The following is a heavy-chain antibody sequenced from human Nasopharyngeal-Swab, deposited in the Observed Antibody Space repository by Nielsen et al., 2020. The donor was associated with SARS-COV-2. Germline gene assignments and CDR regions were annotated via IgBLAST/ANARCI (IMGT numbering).Heavy chain of an antibody. CDR1: GFNLSTYW. Sequence: GGSLRLSCAGSGFNLSTYWMHWVRQAPGKGLVWVSRIDNGGYTNYADSVKGRFTISRDSAENTMYLQMNSLRADDTAVYYCARIAIGGSRAFDVWGQGTMVTVSP. CDR3: ARIAIGGSRAFDV. D-gene: IGHD2-21*01. J-gene: IGHJ3*01. V-gene: IGHV3-74*01. CDR2: IDNGGYT.